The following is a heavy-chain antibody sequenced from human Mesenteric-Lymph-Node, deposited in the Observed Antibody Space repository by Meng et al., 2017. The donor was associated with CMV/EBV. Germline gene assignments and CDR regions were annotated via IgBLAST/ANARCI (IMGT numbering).Heavy chain of an antibody. CDR2: ISPSGTSN. J-gene: IGHJ4*02. D-gene: IGHD6-6*01. CDR3: ASSSSGAFDY. Sequence: GGSLRLSCAASGFSFSDNYMTWVRQSPGKGLEWISYISPSGTSNHYADSVKGRFTISRDNAKNSLYLQMNSLRAEDTAVYYCASSSSGAFDYWGQGTLVTVSS. CDR1: GFSFSDNY. V-gene: IGHV3-11*04.